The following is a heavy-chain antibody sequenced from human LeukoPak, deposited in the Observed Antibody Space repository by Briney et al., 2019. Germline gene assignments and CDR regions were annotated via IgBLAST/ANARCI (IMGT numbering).Heavy chain of an antibody. D-gene: IGHD1-7*01. CDR3: ARDMNNWNYATPDY. CDR1: GFTFSSYG. J-gene: IGHJ4*02. CDR2: ISYDGSNK. V-gene: IGHV3-30*03. Sequence: GGSLRLSCAASGFTFSSYGMHWVRQAPGKGLEWVALISYDGSNKYYADSVKGRFTISRDNSKNTLYLQMNSLRAEDTAVYYCARDMNNWNYATPDYWGQGTLVTVSS.